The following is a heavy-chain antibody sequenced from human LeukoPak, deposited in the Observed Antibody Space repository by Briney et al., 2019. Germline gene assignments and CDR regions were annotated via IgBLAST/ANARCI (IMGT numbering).Heavy chain of an antibody. Sequence: SETLSLTCAVSGGSISSSNWWSWVRQPPGKGLEWIGEIYHSGSTNYNPSLKSRVTISVDTSKNQFSLKLSSVTAADTAVYYCARGRVKLGRRPNGRTVLFDYWGQGTLVTVSS. CDR1: GGSISSSNW. CDR2: IYHSGST. V-gene: IGHV4-4*02. CDR3: ARGRVKLGRRPNGRTVLFDY. J-gene: IGHJ4*02. D-gene: IGHD4-17*01.